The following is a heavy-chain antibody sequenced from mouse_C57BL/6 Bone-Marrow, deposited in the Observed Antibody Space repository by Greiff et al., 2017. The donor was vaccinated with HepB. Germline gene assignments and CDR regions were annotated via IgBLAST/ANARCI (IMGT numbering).Heavy chain of an antibody. Sequence: DVKLVESGGGLVQPGGSLKLSCAASGFTFSDYYMYWVRQTPEKRLEWVAYISNGGGSTYYPDTVKGRFTISRDNAKNTLYLQMSRLKSEDTAMYYCARGVTTVVGKYYAMYYWGQGTSVTVSS. V-gene: IGHV5-12*01. CDR3: ARGVTTVVGKYYAMYY. D-gene: IGHD1-1*01. CDR1: GFTFSDYY. CDR2: ISNGGGST. J-gene: IGHJ4*01.